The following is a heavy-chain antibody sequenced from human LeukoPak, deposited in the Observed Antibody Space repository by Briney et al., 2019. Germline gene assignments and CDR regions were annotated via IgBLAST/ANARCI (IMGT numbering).Heavy chain of an antibody. V-gene: IGHV1-2*02. CDR1: GYTFTGYY. Sequence: ASVKVSCKASGYTFTGYYMHWVRQAPGQGLEWMGWINPNSGGTNYAQKFQGRGTMTRDTSISTAYMELSRLRSDDTAVYYCARARAVVVVAADYDAFDIWGQGTMVTVSS. D-gene: IGHD2-15*01. J-gene: IGHJ3*02. CDR3: ARARAVVVVAADYDAFDI. CDR2: INPNSGGT.